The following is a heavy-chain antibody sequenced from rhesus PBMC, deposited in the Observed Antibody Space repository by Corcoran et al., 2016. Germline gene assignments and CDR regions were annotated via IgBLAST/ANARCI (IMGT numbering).Heavy chain of an antibody. CDR2: IGGSSGST. J-gene: IGHJ4*01. V-gene: IGHV4-127*01. Sequence: QVQLQESGPGLVKPSETLSLTCAVSGYSISSGYGWSWIRQPPGKGLEWIGYIGGSSGSTNYNPSLKSRVTISKDTSKNQFSLKLSSVTAADTAVYYCAREYSSGWYNWGQGVLVTVSS. D-gene: IGHD6-31*01. CDR1: GYSISSGYG. CDR3: AREYSSGWYN.